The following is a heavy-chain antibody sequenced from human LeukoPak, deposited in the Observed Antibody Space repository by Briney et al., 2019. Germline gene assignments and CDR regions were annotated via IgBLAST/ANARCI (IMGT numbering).Heavy chain of an antibody. J-gene: IGHJ4*02. Sequence: PGGSLRLSCAASGFTFSSYSMNWVRQAPGKGLEWVSSISSSSSYIYYADSVKGRFTISRDNAKNSLYLQMSSLRSEDTAVYYCATDRVHIRQTGYYFDYWGQGTLVTVSS. CDR1: GFTFSSYS. D-gene: IGHD3-9*01. CDR3: ATDRVHIRQTGYYFDY. CDR2: ISSSSSYI. V-gene: IGHV3-21*04.